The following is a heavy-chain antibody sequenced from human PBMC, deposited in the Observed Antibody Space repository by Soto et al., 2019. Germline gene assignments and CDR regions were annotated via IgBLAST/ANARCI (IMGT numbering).Heavy chain of an antibody. J-gene: IGHJ5*02. V-gene: IGHV4-30-2*01. Sequence: SETLSLTCAVSGGSISSGGYSWSWIRQPPGKGLEWIGYIYHSGSTYYNPSLKSRVTISVDRSKNQFSLKLSSVTAADTAVYYCARVGNVWFDPWGQGTLVTVSS. CDR3: ARVGNVWFDP. CDR2: IYHSGST. CDR1: GGSISSGGYS.